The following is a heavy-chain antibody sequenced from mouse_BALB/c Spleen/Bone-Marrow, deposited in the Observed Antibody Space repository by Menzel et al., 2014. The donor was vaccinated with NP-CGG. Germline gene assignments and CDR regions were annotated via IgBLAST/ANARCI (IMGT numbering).Heavy chain of an antibody. D-gene: IGHD2-1*01. Sequence: VKLMESGAELVRPGSSVKISCKASGYAISSYWMNWVKQRPGQGLEWIGQIYPGDGDTNYNGKFKGKATLTADKSSSTAYMQISSLTSEDSAVYFCARGRGWYVDYWGQGTTLTVSS. CDR2: IYPGDGDT. CDR1: GYAISSYW. J-gene: IGHJ2*01. V-gene: IGHV1-80*01. CDR3: ARGRGWYVDY.